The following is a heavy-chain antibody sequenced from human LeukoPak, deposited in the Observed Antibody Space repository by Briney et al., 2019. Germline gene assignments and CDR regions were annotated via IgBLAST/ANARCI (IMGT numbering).Heavy chain of an antibody. Sequence: PGGSLRLSCAASGFTFSSYAMSWVRHAPGKGLEWVSAISGSGGSTYYADSVKGRFTISRDNSKNTLYLQMNSLRAEDTAVYYCAIKGGYYDFWSGYLDSWGQGTLVTVSS. V-gene: IGHV3-23*01. CDR3: AIKGGYYDFWSGYLDS. CDR1: GFTFSSYA. CDR2: ISGSGGST. D-gene: IGHD3-3*01. J-gene: IGHJ4*02.